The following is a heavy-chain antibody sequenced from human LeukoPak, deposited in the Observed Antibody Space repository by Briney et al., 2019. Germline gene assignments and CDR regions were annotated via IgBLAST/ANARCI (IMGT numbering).Heavy chain of an antibody. Sequence: ASVKVSRKASGYTFTAYGISWVRQAPGQGLEWMGWISVYNGNTNYTPKLQGRVTMTTDTSTSTAYMELRSLRSDDTAVYYCARDRLTYYSGSGSDFWGQGTLVTVSS. J-gene: IGHJ4*02. CDR3: ARDRLTYYSGSGSDF. V-gene: IGHV1-18*01. CDR2: ISVYNGNT. CDR1: GYTFTAYG. D-gene: IGHD3-10*01.